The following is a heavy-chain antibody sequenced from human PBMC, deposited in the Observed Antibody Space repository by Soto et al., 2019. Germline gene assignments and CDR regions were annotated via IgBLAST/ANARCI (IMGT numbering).Heavy chain of an antibody. J-gene: IGHJ6*03. CDR2: ISGRGGST. D-gene: IGHD1-20*01. Sequence: EVPLLESGGGLVQPAGSLRLTCAASGFTFSSYAMSWVRQAPGKGLEWVSAISGRGGSTYYADSVTGRFTISRDNSKNTLYLQLNSLRAEDTAVYHCAKMVGNNWNYYYYCMDVWGKGTTVTVSS. V-gene: IGHV3-23*01. CDR1: GFTFSSYA. CDR3: AKMVGNNWNYYYYCMDV.